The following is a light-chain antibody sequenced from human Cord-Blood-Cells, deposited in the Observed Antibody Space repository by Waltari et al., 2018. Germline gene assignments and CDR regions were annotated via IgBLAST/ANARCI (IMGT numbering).Light chain of an antibody. V-gene: IGLV2-14*01. J-gene: IGLJ2*01. Sequence: QSALTQPASVSGSPGQSITISCTGTSSDAGGYNYVSMYQQHPGKAPKLMIYDVSNRPSGVSNRFSGSKSGNTASLTISGLQAEDEADYYCSSYTSSSTLGVFGGGTKLTVL. CDR1: SSDAGGYNY. CDR2: DVS. CDR3: SSYTSSSTLGV.